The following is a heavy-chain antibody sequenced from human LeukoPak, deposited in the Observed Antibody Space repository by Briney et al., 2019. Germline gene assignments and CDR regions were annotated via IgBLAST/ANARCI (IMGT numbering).Heavy chain of an antibody. Sequence: GRSLRLSCAASGFTFSSYGMHWVRQAPGKGLEWVAVISYDGSNKYYADSVKGRFTISRDNSKNTLYLQMNSLRAEDTAVYYCAKDADLSKFAVAGLWTPQKYYYYGMDVWGQGTTVTVSS. CDR2: ISYDGSNK. V-gene: IGHV3-30*18. D-gene: IGHD6-19*01. CDR3: AKDADLSKFAVAGLWTPQKYYYYGMDV. CDR1: GFTFSSYG. J-gene: IGHJ6*02.